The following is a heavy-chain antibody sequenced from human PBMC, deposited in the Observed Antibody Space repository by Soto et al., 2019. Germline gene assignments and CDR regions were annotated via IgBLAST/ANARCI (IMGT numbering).Heavy chain of an antibody. CDR1: GFTFSSYA. Sequence: GGSLRLSCAASGFTFSSYAMSWVRQAPGKGLEWVSAISGSGGSTYYADSVKGRFTISRDNSKNTLYLQMNSLRAEDTAVYYCAKEVAAAGTYNWFDPWGQGTLVTVYS. V-gene: IGHV3-23*01. J-gene: IGHJ5*02. CDR3: AKEVAAAGTYNWFDP. D-gene: IGHD6-13*01. CDR2: ISGSGGST.